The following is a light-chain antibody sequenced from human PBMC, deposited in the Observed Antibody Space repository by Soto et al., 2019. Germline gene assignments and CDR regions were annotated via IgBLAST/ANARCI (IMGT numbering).Light chain of an antibody. CDR2: AAS. Sequence: AIRMTQSPSSLSASTGDRVTITCRASQGISSYLAWYQQKPGKAPKLLIYAASTLQSGVPSRFSGSGSGTDFTFTISSLQPEDIATYYCQQSYSTPRTFGQGTKVDIK. V-gene: IGKV1-8*01. CDR3: QQSYSTPRT. J-gene: IGKJ1*01. CDR1: QGISSY.